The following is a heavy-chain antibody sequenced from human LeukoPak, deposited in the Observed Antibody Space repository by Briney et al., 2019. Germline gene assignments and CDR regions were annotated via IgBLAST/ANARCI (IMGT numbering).Heavy chain of an antibody. D-gene: IGHD1-26*01. CDR1: GYSFTSYW. CDR2: IYPGDSDT. V-gene: IGHV5-51*01. Sequence: GESLKISCKGSGYSFTSYWTGWVRPMPGKGLEWMGIIYPGDSDTRYSPSFQGQVTISADKSISTAYLQWSSLKASDTAMYYCATSPTPLGATKMDFDYWGQGTLVTVSS. J-gene: IGHJ4*02. CDR3: ATSPTPLGATKMDFDY.